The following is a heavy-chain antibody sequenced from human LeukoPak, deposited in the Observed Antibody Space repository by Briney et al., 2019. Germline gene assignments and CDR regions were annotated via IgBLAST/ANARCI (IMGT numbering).Heavy chain of an antibody. Sequence: GGSLRLSCAVSGFTFSNYAMSWVRQAPGKGLVWVSRIYRDGSNTDYADSVKGRFIISRDNVKNTLYLQMNSLRADDTAVYYCARGSYSSAWNDAFDIWGQGTMVTVSS. V-gene: IGHV3-74*01. D-gene: IGHD6-19*01. CDR2: IYRDGSNT. CDR3: ARGSYSSAWNDAFDI. J-gene: IGHJ3*02. CDR1: GFTFSNYA.